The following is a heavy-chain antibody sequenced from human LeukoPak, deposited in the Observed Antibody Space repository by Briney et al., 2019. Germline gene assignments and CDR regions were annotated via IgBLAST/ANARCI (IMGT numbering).Heavy chain of an antibody. Sequence: TGGSLRLSCAASGFTVSSNYMSWVRQAQGKGLEWVSVIYSDGSTYYADSVKGRFTISRDSSKNTLHLQVNSLRAEDTAVYYCALTMVHLGRLDYYFHYWGRGTLVTVSS. CDR1: GFTVSSNY. J-gene: IGHJ4*02. CDR3: ALTMVHLGRLDYYFHY. CDR2: IYSDGST. D-gene: IGHD3-10*01. V-gene: IGHV3-53*01.